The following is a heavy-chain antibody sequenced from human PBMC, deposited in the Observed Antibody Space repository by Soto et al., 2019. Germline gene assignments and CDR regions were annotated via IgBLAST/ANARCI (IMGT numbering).Heavy chain of an antibody. V-gene: IGHV4-39*01. CDR2: IYYSGST. Sequence: LSLTCTVSGGSISSSSYYWGWIRQPPGKGLEWIGSIYYSGSTYYNPSLKSRVTISVDTSKNQFSLKLSSVTAADTAVYYCARARGPLYCSSTSCYELNWFDPWGQGTLVTVSS. D-gene: IGHD2-2*01. CDR1: GGSISSSSYY. J-gene: IGHJ5*02. CDR3: ARARGPLYCSSTSCYELNWFDP.